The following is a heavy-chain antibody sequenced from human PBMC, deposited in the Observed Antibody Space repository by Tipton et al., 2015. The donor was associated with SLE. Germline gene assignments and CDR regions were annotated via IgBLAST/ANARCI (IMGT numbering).Heavy chain of an antibody. Sequence: TLSLTCAVYGGSFSGYYWSWIRQPPGKGLEWIGEINHSGSTNYNPSLKSRVTISVDTSKNQFSLKLSSVTAADTAVYYCARRAAAGLRHWGQGTLVTVSP. CDR1: GGSFSGYY. CDR3: ARRAAAGLRH. D-gene: IGHD6-13*01. J-gene: IGHJ1*01. V-gene: IGHV4-34*01. CDR2: INHSGST.